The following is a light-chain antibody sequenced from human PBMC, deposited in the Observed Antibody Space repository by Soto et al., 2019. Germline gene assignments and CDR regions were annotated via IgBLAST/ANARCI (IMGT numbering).Light chain of an antibody. J-gene: IGLJ2*01. Sequence: QSVLTQPPSASGTPGQGVTISCSGSISNIGSKTVKWYQQFPGTAPQLLIYASTNRPSGVPDRFSGSKSDTSASLAITGLQIDDEADYYCQSYDTGLTGHVLFGGGTKLTVL. V-gene: IGLV1-44*01. CDR3: QSYDTGLTGHVL. CDR1: ISNIGSKT. CDR2: AST.